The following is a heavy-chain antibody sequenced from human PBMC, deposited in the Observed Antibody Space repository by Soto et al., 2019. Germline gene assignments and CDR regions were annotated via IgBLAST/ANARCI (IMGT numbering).Heavy chain of an antibody. CDR2: IIPFLGVT. Sequence: QVQLVQSGAEVKKPGSSVKVSCKSSGGTYSPYTINWVRQAPGQGLEWMGRIIPFLGVTNYGLKFQARVTITAGKAPSTAYMELRGLRFEDTAVYYCARDWESSVSTWSFGGFWGRGTLVTVSS. J-gene: IGHJ4*02. CDR3: ARDWESSVSTWSFGGF. V-gene: IGHV1-69*08. D-gene: IGHD3-16*01. CDR1: GGTYSPYT.